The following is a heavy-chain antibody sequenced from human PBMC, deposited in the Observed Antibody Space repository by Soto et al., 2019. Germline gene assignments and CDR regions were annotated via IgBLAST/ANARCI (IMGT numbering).Heavy chain of an antibody. J-gene: IGHJ6*02. Sequence: SETLSLTCTVSCGSISSGDYYWSWIRQPPGKGLEWIGYIYYSGSTYYNPSLKSRVTISVDTSKNQFSLKLSSVTAADTAVYYCARDKRLLWSGYDLYGMDVWGQGTTVTVS. D-gene: IGHD3-3*01. V-gene: IGHV4-30-4*01. CDR2: IYYSGST. CDR3: ARDKRLLWSGYDLYGMDV. CDR1: CGSISSGDYY.